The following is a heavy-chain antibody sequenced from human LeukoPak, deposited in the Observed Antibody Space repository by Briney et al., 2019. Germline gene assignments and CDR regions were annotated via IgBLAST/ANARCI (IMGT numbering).Heavy chain of an antibody. D-gene: IGHD3-22*01. CDR3: ARQYYYDSSGYWGPYFDY. J-gene: IGHJ4*02. V-gene: IGHV4-61*08. CDR2: IYYSGST. Sequence: SETLSLTCTVSGGSISSGGYYWSWIRQPPGKGLEWIGYIYYSGSTNYNPSLKSRVTISVDTSKNQFSLKLSSVTAADTAVYYCARQYYYDSSGYWGPYFDYWGQGTLVTVSS. CDR1: GGSISSGGYY.